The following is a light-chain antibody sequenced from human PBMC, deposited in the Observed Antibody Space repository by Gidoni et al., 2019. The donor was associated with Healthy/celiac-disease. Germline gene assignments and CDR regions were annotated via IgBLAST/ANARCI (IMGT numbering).Light chain of an antibody. CDR2: DAY. CDR3: RQYDNRPFT. CDR1: QDISNY. V-gene: IGKV1-33*01. J-gene: IGKJ3*01. Sequence: DIQITQSPSSLSASVGDRVTSTCQASQDISNYLNWYQQKPGKAPKRLIYDAYILETGVPSSLCGSGSGTDFTFIISSLQPEDIATYYCRQYDNRPFTFGPGTKVDIK.